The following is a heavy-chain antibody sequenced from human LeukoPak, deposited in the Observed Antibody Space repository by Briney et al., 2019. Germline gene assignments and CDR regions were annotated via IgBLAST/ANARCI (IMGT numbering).Heavy chain of an antibody. V-gene: IGHV3-33*08. CDR3: AREDTALVIAY. CDR2: MWYDGSNK. J-gene: IGHJ4*02. CDR1: GFTFSSYA. Sequence: GGSLRLSCAASGFTFSSYAMSWVRQAPGKGLEWVAIMWYDGSNKYYTDSVRGRFTISRDNSKNTLYLQMNSLRVEDTAVYYCAREDTALVIAYWGQGTLVTVSS. D-gene: IGHD5-18*01.